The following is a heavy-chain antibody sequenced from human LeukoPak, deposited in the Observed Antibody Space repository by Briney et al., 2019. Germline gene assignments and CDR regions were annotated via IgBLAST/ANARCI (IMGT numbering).Heavy chain of an antibody. V-gene: IGHV1-2*02. D-gene: IGHD3-22*01. Sequence: ASVKVSCKASGYTFTGYYMHWVRQAPGQGLEWMGWINPNSGGTNYAQKFQGRVTMTRDTSISTAYMELSRLRSDDTAVYYCARGSYYDSSGLYYFDYWGQGTLVTVSS. CDR3: ARGSYYDSSGLYYFDY. CDR2: INPNSGGT. CDR1: GYTFTGYY. J-gene: IGHJ4*02.